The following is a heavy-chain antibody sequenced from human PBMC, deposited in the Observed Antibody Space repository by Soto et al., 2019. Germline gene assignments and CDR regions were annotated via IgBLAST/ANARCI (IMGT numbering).Heavy chain of an antibody. CDR3: ARHTFSGSSPPDY. Sequence: QVQLVESGGGVVQPGRSLRLSCAASGFTFSSYGMHWVRQAPGKGLEWVAVIWYDGSNKYYADSVKGRFTISRDNSKNTLYLQMNSLRAEDTAVYYGARHTFSGSSPPDYWGQGTLVTVSS. V-gene: IGHV3-33*01. J-gene: IGHJ4*02. CDR1: GFTFSSYG. CDR2: IWYDGSNK. D-gene: IGHD3-10*01.